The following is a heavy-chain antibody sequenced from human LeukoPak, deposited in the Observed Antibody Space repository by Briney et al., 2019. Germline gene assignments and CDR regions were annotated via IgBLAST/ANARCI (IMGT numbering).Heavy chain of an antibody. V-gene: IGHV1-18*01. J-gene: IGHJ4*02. CDR1: GYTFTSYG. D-gene: IGHD6-19*01. CDR2: ISAYNGNT. CDR3: ARTADKYGSGWYYFDY. Sequence: ASVKVSCKASGYTFTSYGISWVRQAPGQGLEWMGWISAYNGNTNYAQKLQGRVTMTTDTSTSTAYMELRSLRSDDTAVYYCARTADKYGSGWYYFDYWGQGTLVTVSS.